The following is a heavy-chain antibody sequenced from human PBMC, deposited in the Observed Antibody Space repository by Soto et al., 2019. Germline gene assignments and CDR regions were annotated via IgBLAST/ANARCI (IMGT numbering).Heavy chain of an antibody. CDR3: AHSTTVTTFSSAFDI. J-gene: IGHJ3*02. CDR2: ISSSSSYI. V-gene: IGHV3-21*03. Sequence: GGSLRLSCAASGFTFSSYSMNWVRQAPGKGLEWVSSISSSSSYIYYADSVKGRFTISRDNAKNQVVLTMTNMDPVDTATYYCAHSTTVTTFSSAFDIWGQGTMVTVSS. CDR1: GFTFSSYS. D-gene: IGHD4-17*01.